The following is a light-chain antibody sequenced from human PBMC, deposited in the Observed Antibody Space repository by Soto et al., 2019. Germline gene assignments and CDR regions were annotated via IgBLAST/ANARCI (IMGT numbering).Light chain of an antibody. CDR2: DAS. Sequence: EIVLTQSPATLSLSPGERATLSCRASRSVSSNLAWYQQKPGQAPRLLIYDASNRATDIPARFSASESGTDFTLTISSLEPEDFAVYYCQQRSNWPLTFGGGTKVDIK. CDR1: RSVSSN. J-gene: IGKJ4*01. CDR3: QQRSNWPLT. V-gene: IGKV3-11*01.